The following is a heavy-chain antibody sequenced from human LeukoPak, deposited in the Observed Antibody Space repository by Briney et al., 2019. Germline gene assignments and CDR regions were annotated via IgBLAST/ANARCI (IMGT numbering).Heavy chain of an antibody. Sequence: SETLSLTCTVSGGSISSYYWSWIRQPPGKGLEWIGEINHSGSTNYNPSLKSRVTISVDTSKNQFSLKLSSVTAADTAVYYCARAPLRRNYYDSSGYSTPSYGMDVWGQGTTVTVSS. V-gene: IGHV4-34*01. CDR3: ARAPLRRNYYDSSGYSTPSYGMDV. CDR1: GGSISSYY. D-gene: IGHD3-22*01. J-gene: IGHJ6*02. CDR2: INHSGST.